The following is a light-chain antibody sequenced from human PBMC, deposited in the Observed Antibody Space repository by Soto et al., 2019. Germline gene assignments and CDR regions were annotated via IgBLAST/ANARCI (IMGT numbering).Light chain of an antibody. V-gene: IGKV1-27*01. CDR1: QGIGNS. Sequence: DIQMTQSPPSLSASVGDRVTITCRASQGIGNSLAWYQQKPGTVPKLLIYSASTLQSGVPSRFSASGSGIYFTLTISSLQTEDVAAYYCQKYNTVPATFGQGTRLEIK. CDR2: SAS. J-gene: IGKJ5*01. CDR3: QKYNTVPAT.